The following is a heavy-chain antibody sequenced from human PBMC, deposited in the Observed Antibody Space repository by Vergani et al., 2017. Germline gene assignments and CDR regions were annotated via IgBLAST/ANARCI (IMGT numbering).Heavy chain of an antibody. J-gene: IGHJ4*02. CDR1: GFPFNIYA. CDR2: ISYNGGRT. CDR3: AKDYNIMGALDY. D-gene: IGHD1-26*01. V-gene: IGHV3-23*01. Sequence: LLESGGGLVQPGGSLRLSCAASGFPFNIYAMSWVRRAPGQGLKWVSTISYNGGRTYYADSLTGRFTISRDNSKDTLFLQLKNLRAEDTAVYYCAKDYNIMGALDYWVQGTLVAVSS.